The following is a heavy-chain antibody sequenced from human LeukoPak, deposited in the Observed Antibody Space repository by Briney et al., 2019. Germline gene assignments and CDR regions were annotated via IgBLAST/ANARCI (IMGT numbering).Heavy chain of an antibody. D-gene: IGHD1-26*01. Sequence: GGSLRLSCEGSAFIFSGHWMNWVRQAPGKGLEWVSHITASGTAMFYADSVKGRFTISRDNAKNSLYLQMNSLRDEDTAVYYCASSGSYRFDYWGQGTLVTVSS. V-gene: IGHV3-48*02. CDR2: ITASGTAM. CDR1: AFIFSGHW. J-gene: IGHJ4*02. CDR3: ASSGSYRFDY.